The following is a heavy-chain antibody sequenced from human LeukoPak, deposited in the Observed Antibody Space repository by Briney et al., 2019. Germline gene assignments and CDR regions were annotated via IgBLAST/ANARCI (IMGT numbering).Heavy chain of an antibody. D-gene: IGHD3-10*01. J-gene: IGHJ5*02. CDR2: IKTDGTTK. Sequence: GGSLRLSCTGSGFIFSTYWMHWVRQAPGKGLVWVSRIKTDGTTKYYADSVKGRFAVSRDNAKNSLYLQMNSLRAEDTAVYYCARGFPNMVRGVIPPPGWFDPWGQGTLVTVSS. CDR3: ARGFPNMVRGVIPPPGWFDP. V-gene: IGHV3-74*01. CDR1: GFIFSTYW.